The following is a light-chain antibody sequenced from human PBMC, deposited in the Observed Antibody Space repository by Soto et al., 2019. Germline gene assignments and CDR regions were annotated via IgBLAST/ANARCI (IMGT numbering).Light chain of an antibody. V-gene: IGLV1-44*01. J-gene: IGLJ3*02. Sequence: QSVLPQPPSASGTPGQRVTISCSGSSSNIGSNTVNWYQQLPGTAPKLLIYSNNQRPSGVTDRFSGSKSGTSASLAISGLPAEDEADYYCAAWDDSLNGVVFGGGTKLTVL. CDR3: AAWDDSLNGVV. CDR2: SNN. CDR1: SSNIGSNT.